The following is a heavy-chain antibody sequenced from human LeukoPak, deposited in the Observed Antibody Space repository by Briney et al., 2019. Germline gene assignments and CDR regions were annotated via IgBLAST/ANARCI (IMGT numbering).Heavy chain of an antibody. V-gene: IGHV1-69*04. J-gene: IGHJ4*02. CDR2: IIPILGIA. CDR3: ARDPRITMIVAYYFDY. CDR1: GRTFTIYA. D-gene: IGHD3-22*01. Sequence: GSSVKVSCKASGRTFTIYAISWVRQAPGQGLEWMGRIIPILGIANYAQKFQGRVTITPDKYTSTAYMELSSLRTEDTAVYYCARDPRITMIVAYYFDYWGQGTLVTVSS.